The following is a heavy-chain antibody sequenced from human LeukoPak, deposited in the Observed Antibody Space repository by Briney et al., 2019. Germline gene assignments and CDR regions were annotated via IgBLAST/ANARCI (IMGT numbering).Heavy chain of an antibody. CDR3: ARVQAVVTPWVFDY. D-gene: IGHD4-23*01. J-gene: IGHJ4*02. CDR1: GGSIRSSSYY. CDR2: ISYTGIT. Sequence: SETLSLTCTVSGGSIRSSSYYWGWIRQPPGKGLAWIGSISYTGITYYNPSLKSRVTISVDTSKNQFSLKLSSVIAADTAVYFCARVQAVVTPWVFDYCGQGNLVTGSS. V-gene: IGHV4-39*07.